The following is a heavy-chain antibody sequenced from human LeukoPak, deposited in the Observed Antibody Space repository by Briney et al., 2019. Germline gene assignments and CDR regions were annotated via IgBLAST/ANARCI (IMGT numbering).Heavy chain of an antibody. D-gene: IGHD3-16*02. Sequence: PSETLSLTCAVYGGSFSGYYWSWIRQPPGKGLEWIGGIYYSGSTYYNPSLKSRVTISVDTSKNQFSLKLSSVTAADTAVYYCAGEGAYYDYVWGSYRYGAFDIWGQGTMVTVSS. CDR2: IYYSGST. J-gene: IGHJ3*02. CDR1: GGSFSGYY. CDR3: AGEGAYYDYVWGSYRYGAFDI. V-gene: IGHV4-34*01.